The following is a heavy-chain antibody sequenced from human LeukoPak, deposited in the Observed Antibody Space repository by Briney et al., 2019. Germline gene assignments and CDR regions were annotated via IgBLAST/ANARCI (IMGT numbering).Heavy chain of an antibody. CDR1: GYSISSAYY. V-gene: IGHV4-38-2*02. J-gene: IGHJ5*02. D-gene: IGHD6-13*01. CDR2: IYHSGST. CDR3: ARSSVAAAGRPFDP. Sequence: SETLSLTCTVSGYSISSAYYWGWIRQPPGKGLEWIGTIYHSGSTYYNPSLKSRVTISVDTSKNQFSLKLSSVTAADTAVYYCARSSVAAAGRPFDPWGQGTLVTVSS.